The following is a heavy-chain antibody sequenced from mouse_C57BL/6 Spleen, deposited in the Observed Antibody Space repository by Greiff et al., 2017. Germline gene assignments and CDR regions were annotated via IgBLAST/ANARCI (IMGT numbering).Heavy chain of an antibody. J-gene: IGHJ2*01. CDR3: ARGEYDYDNVDD. V-gene: IGHV1-26*01. D-gene: IGHD2-4*01. CDR1: GYTFTDYY. Sequence: EVQLQQSGPELVKPGASVKISCKASGYTFTDYYMNWVKQSHGKSLEWIGDINPNNGGTSYNQKFKGKATLTVDKSSSTAYMELRSLTSEDSAVYYCARGEYDYDNVDDWGQGTTLTASS. CDR2: INPNNGGT.